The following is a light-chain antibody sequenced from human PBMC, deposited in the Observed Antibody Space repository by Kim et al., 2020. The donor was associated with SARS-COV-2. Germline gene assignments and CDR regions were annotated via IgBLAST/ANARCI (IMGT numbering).Light chain of an antibody. CDR2: AAS. V-gene: IGKV1D-12*01. Sequence: ASVRDKVTITCRASQNINSWLAWYQQKPGKAPYLLIYAASSLQSGVPSRFSGSGSGTDFTLTISSLQPEDFATYFCQQANSFPLTFGGGTKVDIK. CDR3: QQANSFPLT. CDR1: QNINSW. J-gene: IGKJ4*01.